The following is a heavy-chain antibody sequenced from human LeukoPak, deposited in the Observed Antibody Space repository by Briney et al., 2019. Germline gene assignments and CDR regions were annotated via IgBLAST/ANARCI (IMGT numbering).Heavy chain of an antibody. J-gene: IGHJ4*02. D-gene: IGHD3-10*01. CDR1: GFTFSSYA. CDR3: AKLAKYFYGSETYYFFEH. V-gene: IGHV3-23*01. Sequence: GGSLRLSCAASGFTFSSYAMSWVRQAPGKGLEWVSAISGSGGSTYYADSVKGRFTISRDNSKNTLYLQMNSLRVEDTAVYYCAKLAKYFYGSETYYFFEHWGQGTPVTASS. CDR2: ISGSGGST.